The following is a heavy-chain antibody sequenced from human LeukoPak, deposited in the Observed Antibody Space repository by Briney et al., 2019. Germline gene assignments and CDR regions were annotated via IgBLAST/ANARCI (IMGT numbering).Heavy chain of an antibody. CDR1: GGSFSGYY. V-gene: IGHV4-34*01. D-gene: IGHD6-19*01. J-gene: IGHJ4*02. Sequence: PSETLSLTCAVYGGSFSGYYWSWIRQPPGKGLEWIGEINHSGSTNYNPSLKSRVTISVDTSKNQFSLKLSSVTAADTAVYYCARGRIAVAGYFDYWGQGTLVTVSS. CDR3: ARGRIAVAGYFDY. CDR2: INHSGST.